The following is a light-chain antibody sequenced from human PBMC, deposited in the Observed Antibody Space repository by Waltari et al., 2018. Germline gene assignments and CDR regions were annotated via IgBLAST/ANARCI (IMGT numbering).Light chain of an antibody. CDR1: SSDIGCYHY. CDR2: DVS. J-gene: IGLJ1*01. Sequence: QSALTQPASVSGSPGQSITLSCTGSSSDIGCYHYVSWYQQHPGKAPKLIIYDVSNRPSGVSSRFSGSKSGTTASLTISGLQAEDEADYYCSSYTSTNTPHYVFGSGTRVTIL. CDR3: SSYTSTNTPHYV. V-gene: IGLV2-14*03.